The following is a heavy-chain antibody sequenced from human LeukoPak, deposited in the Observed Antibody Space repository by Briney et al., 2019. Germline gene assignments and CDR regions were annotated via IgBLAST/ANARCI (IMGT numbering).Heavy chain of an antibody. CDR1: GFTFSSYS. D-gene: IGHD5-18*01. Sequence: GESLRLSCAASGFTFSSYSMNWVRQAPGKGLEWVSSISGSSSYIYYADSVKGRFTISRDNAKNSLYLQMNSLRAEDTAVYYCARGYSYGYYYYGMDVWGQGTTVTVSS. J-gene: IGHJ6*02. V-gene: IGHV3-21*01. CDR2: ISGSSSYI. CDR3: ARGYSYGYYYYGMDV.